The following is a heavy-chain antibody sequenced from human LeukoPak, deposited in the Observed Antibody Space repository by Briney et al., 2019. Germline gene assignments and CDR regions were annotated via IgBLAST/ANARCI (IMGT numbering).Heavy chain of an antibody. D-gene: IGHD3-16*01. Sequence: GESLKISCKGSGYSFTSYWIGWVRQMRGKGLELMGIIYPGDSDNSYSPSFTGKVTISADTSISTAYLQWSSLKASDTAMYYCARVGVKDAFDIWGQGTMVTVSS. J-gene: IGHJ3*02. V-gene: IGHV5-51*01. CDR2: IYPGDSDN. CDR1: GYSFTSYW. CDR3: ARVGVKDAFDI.